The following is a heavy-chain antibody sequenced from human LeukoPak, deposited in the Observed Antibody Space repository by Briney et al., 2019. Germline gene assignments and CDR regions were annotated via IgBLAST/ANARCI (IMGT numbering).Heavy chain of an antibody. V-gene: IGHV3-30*02. CDR1: GFTFSSYG. J-gene: IGHJ4*02. CDR2: IRYDGSNK. CDR3: AKSDEGFQLAHFDY. D-gene: IGHD2-2*01. Sequence: SGGSLRLSCAASGFTFSSYGMHWVRQAPGKGLEWVAFIRYDGSNKYYADSVKGRFTISRDNSKNTLYLQMNSLRAEDTAVYYCAKSDEGFQLAHFDYWGQGTLVTVSS.